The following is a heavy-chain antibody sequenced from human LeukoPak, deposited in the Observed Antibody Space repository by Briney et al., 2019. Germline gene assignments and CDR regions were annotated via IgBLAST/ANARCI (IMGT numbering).Heavy chain of an antibody. V-gene: IGHV3-21*01. CDR3: ARDRGYSGYDLYYFDY. CDR1: GFTFNSYS. Sequence: GGSPRLSCAASGFTFNSYSMNWVRQAPGKGLEWVSSISSSSSYIYYADSVKGRFTISRDNGKNSLYLQMNSLRAEDTAVYYCARDRGYSGYDLYYFDYWGQGTLVTVSS. J-gene: IGHJ4*02. CDR2: ISSSSSYI. D-gene: IGHD5-12*01.